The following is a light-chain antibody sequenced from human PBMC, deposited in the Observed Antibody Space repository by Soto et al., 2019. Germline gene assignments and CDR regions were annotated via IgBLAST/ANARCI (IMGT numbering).Light chain of an antibody. V-gene: IGLV7-46*01. CDR1: TGAVTSGHY. CDR2: DTS. J-gene: IGLJ2*01. Sequence: QAVVTQEPSLTVSPGGTVTLTCGSSTGAVTSGHYPYWFQQKPGQAPRTLIYDTSNKHSWTPARFSGSLLGGKAALTLSGAQPEDEDEYYCLLSYSGARHVVFGGGTQLTVL. CDR3: LLSYSGARHVV.